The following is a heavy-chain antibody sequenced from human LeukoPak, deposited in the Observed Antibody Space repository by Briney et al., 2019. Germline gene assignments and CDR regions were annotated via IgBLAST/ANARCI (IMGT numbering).Heavy chain of an antibody. V-gene: IGHV5-51*01. CDR1: GYSFTSYW. Sequence: GESLKISCKGSGYSFTSYWIGWVRQMPGKGLEWMGIIYPGDSDTRHNPSFQGQVTISADKSIGTAYLQWNSLKASDTAIYYCAGGDDAFDIWGQGTMVTVSS. CDR2: IYPGDSDT. CDR3: AGGDDAFDI. J-gene: IGHJ3*02. D-gene: IGHD3-10*01.